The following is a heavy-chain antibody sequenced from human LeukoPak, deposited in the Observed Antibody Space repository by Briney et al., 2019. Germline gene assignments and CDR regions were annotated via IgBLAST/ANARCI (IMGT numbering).Heavy chain of an antibody. D-gene: IGHD4-23*01. J-gene: IGHJ4*02. CDR1: GFTVSSNY. V-gene: IGHV3-11*03. CDR3: ATSIHGDNPYYFDY. CDR2: ISSSSTYT. Sequence: GGSLRLSCAASGFTVSSNYMSWIRQAPGKGLEWVSYISSSSTYTSYADSVKGRFTISSDNAKNSLYLQMNSLRAEDTAVYYCATSIHGDNPYYFDYWGQGTLVTVSS.